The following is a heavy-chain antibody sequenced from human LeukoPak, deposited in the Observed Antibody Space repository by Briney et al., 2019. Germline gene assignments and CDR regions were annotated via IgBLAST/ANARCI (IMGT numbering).Heavy chain of an antibody. CDR1: GFTFSSYS. CDR2: ISSSSSTI. V-gene: IGHV3-48*01. D-gene: IGHD2-2*01. Sequence: QSGGSLRLSCAASGFTFSSYSMNWVRQAPGKGLEWVSYISSSSSTIYYADSVKGRFTISRDNAKNSLYLQMNSLRAEDTAVCYCARGFIDVVVPAAQGGSYYYYMDVWGKGTTVTVSS. J-gene: IGHJ6*03. CDR3: ARGFIDVVVPAAQGGSYYYYMDV.